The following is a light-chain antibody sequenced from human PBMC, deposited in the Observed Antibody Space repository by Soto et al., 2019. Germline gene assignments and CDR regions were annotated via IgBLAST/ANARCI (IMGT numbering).Light chain of an antibody. V-gene: IGLV2-14*01. Sequence: QSVLTQPASVSGSPGQSITISCTGTSSDVGGYDYVSWYQLHPGKAPKLMVFEVSNRPSGVSYRFSGSKSGNTASLTISGLQAEDEADYFCSSYSIRTAYLFGTGSKV. CDR3: SSYSIRTAYL. J-gene: IGLJ1*01. CDR1: SSDVGGYDY. CDR2: EVS.